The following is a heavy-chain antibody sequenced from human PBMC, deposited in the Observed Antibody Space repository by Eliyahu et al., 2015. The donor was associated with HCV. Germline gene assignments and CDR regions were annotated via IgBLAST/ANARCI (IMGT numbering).Heavy chain of an antibody. CDR3: TTVRVRIQQHYYYYNGMDV. D-gene: IGHD6-13*01. Sequence: EVQLVESGGGLVKPGGSLRLSCAASGFTFTNAWMSWVRQAPGKGLEWVGRIKSKTDGGTTDYAAPVKGRFTISRDDSRNTLYLQMDSLKTEDTAVYYCTTVRVRIQQHYYYYNGMDVWGQGTTVTVSS. CDR1: GFTFTNAW. CDR2: IKSKTDGGTT. V-gene: IGHV3-15*01. J-gene: IGHJ6*02.